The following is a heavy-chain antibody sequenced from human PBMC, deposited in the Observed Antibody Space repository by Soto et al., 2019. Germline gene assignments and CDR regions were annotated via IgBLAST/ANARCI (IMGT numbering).Heavy chain of an antibody. CDR1: GFTFSSYA. CDR2: ISYDGSNK. D-gene: IGHD3-3*01. V-gene: IGHV3-30-3*01. J-gene: IGHJ4*02. CDR3: ARESWIGSNSGYFDY. Sequence: GGSLRLSCAASGFTFSSYAMHWVRQAPGKGLEWVAVISYDGSNKYYADSVKGRFTISRDNSKNTLYLQMNSLRAEDTAVYYCARESWIGSNSGYFDYWGQGILVTVSS.